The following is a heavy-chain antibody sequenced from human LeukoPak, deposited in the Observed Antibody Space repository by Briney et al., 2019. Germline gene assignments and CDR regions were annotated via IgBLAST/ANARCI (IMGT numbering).Heavy chain of an antibody. D-gene: IGHD4-17*01. V-gene: IGHV1-69-2*01. CDR2: LDPEDGES. CDR1: GYTFTDYY. J-gene: IGHJ4*02. Sequence: ASVKVSCKVSGYTFTDYYMHWVQQAPGNGLEWMGLLDPEDGESIYAEQFQGRVTITADTSKDTAYMELSSLRSEDTAVYYCATDYGDFDYWGQGTLVTVS. CDR3: ATDYGDFDY.